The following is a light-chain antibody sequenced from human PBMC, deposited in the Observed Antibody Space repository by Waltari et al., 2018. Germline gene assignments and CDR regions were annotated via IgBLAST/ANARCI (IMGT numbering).Light chain of an antibody. V-gene: IGKV3-20*01. CDR3: QHYVRLPAT. Sequence: EIVLAQSPCTLSLSPGERATLSCRASQSVSRSLAWYQQKPGQAPRLLIYGTSIRATGIPDRFSGSGSGTDFSLTISRLESEDFAVYYCQHYVRLPATFGQGTKVEIK. CDR2: GTS. CDR1: QSVSRS. J-gene: IGKJ1*01.